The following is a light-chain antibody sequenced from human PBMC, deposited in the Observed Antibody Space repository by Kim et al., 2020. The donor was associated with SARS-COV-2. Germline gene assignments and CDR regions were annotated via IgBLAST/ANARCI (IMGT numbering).Light chain of an antibody. CDR3: SSRDTTNNHVV. Sequence: GHTVKITCQGDSLKTSYATWYQQKPGQAPVLVIYGKNNRPSGIPDRFSGSSSANTASLTITGAQAEDEADYYCSSRDTTNNHVVFGGGTQLTVL. V-gene: IGLV3-19*01. J-gene: IGLJ3*02. CDR2: GKN. CDR1: SLKTSY.